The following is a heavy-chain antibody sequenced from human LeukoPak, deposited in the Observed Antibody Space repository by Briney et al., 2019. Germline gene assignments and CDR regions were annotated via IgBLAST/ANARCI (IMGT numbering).Heavy chain of an antibody. J-gene: IGHJ5*02. CDR3: ARDRIPITMARPFSPLPNWFDP. D-gene: IGHD3-10*01. CDR1: GFSFSSYN. CDR2: ISSSSSYI. V-gene: IGHV3-21*01. Sequence: GGSLRLSCAASGFSFSSYNMNWVRQAPGERLEWVSSISSSSSYIYYADSVKGRFTISRDDAKNSLFLQMNSLRAEDTAVYYCARDRIPITMARPFSPLPNWFDPWGQGTLVTVSS.